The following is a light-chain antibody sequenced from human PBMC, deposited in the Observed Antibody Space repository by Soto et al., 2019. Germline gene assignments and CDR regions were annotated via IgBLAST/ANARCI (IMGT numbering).Light chain of an antibody. CDR3: SSYAAYSTLWV. CDR1: ASDIGNYNW. CDR2: EVT. J-gene: IGLJ3*02. Sequence: QSALTQPASVSGSPGQSITISCTGTASDIGNYNWVSWYQQHSGKAPKLIIYEVTNRPSGVSNRFSGSKSGDAASLTISGLQAEDEAHYYCSSYAAYSTLWVFGGGTKVTVL. V-gene: IGLV2-14*01.